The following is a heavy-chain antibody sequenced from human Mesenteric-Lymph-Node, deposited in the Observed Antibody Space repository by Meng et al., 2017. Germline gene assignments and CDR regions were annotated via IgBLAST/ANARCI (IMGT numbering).Heavy chain of an antibody. Sequence: GESLKISCAASGFTFSNAWMSWVRQAPGKGLEWVGRIKSKTDGGTTDYAAPVKGRFTISRDDSKNTLYLQMKSLKTEDTAVYYCTTGLLIAVAGVEFDYWGQGTLVTVSS. CDR2: IKSKTDGGTT. D-gene: IGHD6-19*01. CDR1: GFTFSNAW. J-gene: IGHJ4*02. V-gene: IGHV3-15*01. CDR3: TTGLLIAVAGVEFDY.